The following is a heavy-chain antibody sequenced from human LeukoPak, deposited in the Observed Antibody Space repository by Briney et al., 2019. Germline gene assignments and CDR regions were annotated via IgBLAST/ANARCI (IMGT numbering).Heavy chain of an antibody. J-gene: IGHJ6*02. CDR3: ARDKGLAVVPAAIDYYGMDV. V-gene: IGHV1-69*04. CDR2: IIPILGIA. Sequence: SVKVSCKASGGTFSSYAISWVRQAPGQGLAWMGRIIPILGIANYAQKFQGRVTITADKSTSTAYMELSSLRSEDTAVYYCARDKGLAVVPAAIDYYGMDVWGQGTTVTVSS. D-gene: IGHD2-2*01. CDR1: GGTFSSYA.